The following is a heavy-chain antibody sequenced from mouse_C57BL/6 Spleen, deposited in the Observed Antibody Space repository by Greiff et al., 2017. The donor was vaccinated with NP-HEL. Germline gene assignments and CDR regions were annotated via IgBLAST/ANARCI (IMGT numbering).Heavy chain of an antibody. V-gene: IGHV1-76*01. CDR3: ARGYDDAMDY. D-gene: IGHD2-2*01. Sequence: VQLQQSGAELVRPGASVKLSCKASGYTFTDYYINWVKQRPGQGLEWIARIYPGSGIPYYNEKFKGKAKLTAEKSSSTAYMQLSSLTSEDSAVYFCARGYDDAMDYWGQGTSVTVSS. CDR1: GYTFTDYY. J-gene: IGHJ4*01. CDR2: IYPGSGIP.